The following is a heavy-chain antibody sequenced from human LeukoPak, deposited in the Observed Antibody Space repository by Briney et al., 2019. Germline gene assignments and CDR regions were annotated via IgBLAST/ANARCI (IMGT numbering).Heavy chain of an antibody. CDR1: GFTFSDYY. CDR2: ISSSGSTI. Sequence: GGSLRLSCAASGFTFSDYYMSWIRQAPVKGLEWVSYISSSGSTIYYADSVKGRFTISRDNAKNSLYLQMNSLRAEDTAVYYCAKDLEGAGQPYQDALDIWGQGTMVTVSS. D-gene: IGHD2-2*01. CDR3: AKDLEGAGQPYQDALDI. V-gene: IGHV3-11*01. J-gene: IGHJ3*02.